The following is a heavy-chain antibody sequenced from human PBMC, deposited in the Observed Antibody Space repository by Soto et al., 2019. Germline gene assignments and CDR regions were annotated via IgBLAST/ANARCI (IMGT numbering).Heavy chain of an antibody. CDR2: IYSNGAT. CDR1: GGSISGYY. V-gene: IGHV4-59*08. Sequence: PSETLSLTCTVSGGSISGYYWSWIRRPPGKGLEWIGYIYSNGATNYNPSLKSRITISVDTSKNQFSLNLNSVTAADTAVYYCARHWGAVAGTKRWFDPWGQGTLVTVSS. CDR3: ARHWGAVAGTKRWFDP. D-gene: IGHD6-19*01. J-gene: IGHJ5*02.